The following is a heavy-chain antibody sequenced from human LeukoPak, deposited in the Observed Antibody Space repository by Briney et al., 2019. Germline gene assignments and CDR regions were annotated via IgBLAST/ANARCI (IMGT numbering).Heavy chain of an antibody. Sequence: PGGSLRLSCTASGFTFGNYAVTWVRQAPWKGLEWVGFIRSKPYGGTAEYAASVQGRFTISRDDSKTIAYLQMNSLKTEDTAVYYCSRYGFVGADFDYWGRGTLVTVSS. CDR3: SRYGFVGADFDY. J-gene: IGHJ4*02. V-gene: IGHV3-49*04. D-gene: IGHD1-26*01. CDR1: GFTFGNYA. CDR2: IRSKPYGGTA.